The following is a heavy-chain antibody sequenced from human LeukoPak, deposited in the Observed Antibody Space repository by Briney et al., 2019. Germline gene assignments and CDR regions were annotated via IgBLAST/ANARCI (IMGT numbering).Heavy chain of an antibody. J-gene: IGHJ2*01. CDR2: IYHSGST. CDR1: GYSISSGYY. Sequence: PSETLSLTCTVSGYSISSGYYWGWIRQPPGKGLEWIGSIYHSGSTYYNPSLKSRVTISVDTSKNQFSLKMTSVIAADTAVYYCARATVAAVGNGRDYWYFDLWGRGTLVAVSS. D-gene: IGHD6-13*01. CDR3: ARATVAAVGNGRDYWYFDL. V-gene: IGHV4-38-2*02.